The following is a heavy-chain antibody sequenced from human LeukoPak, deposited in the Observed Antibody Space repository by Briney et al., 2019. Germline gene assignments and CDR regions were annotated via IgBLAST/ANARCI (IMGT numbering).Heavy chain of an antibody. CDR2: ISNDGGGP. J-gene: IGHJ5*02. CDR1: GFIFNNYG. D-gene: IGHD3-22*01. Sequence: GGSLRLSCAASGFIFNNYGLIWVRQAPGKGLEWVSAISNDGGGPHYADFVEGRFTISRDNSKNTLFLQMSSLRAEDTALYYCAKGSSGYFADLWGQGTLVTVSS. CDR3: AKGSSGYFADL. V-gene: IGHV3-23*01.